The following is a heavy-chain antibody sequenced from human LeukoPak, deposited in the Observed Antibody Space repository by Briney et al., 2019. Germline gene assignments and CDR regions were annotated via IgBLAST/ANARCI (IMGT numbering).Heavy chain of an antibody. CDR3: AKGNLQLGQDACDI. CDR1: GFSLSGNA. Sequence: GGSLRLSCAASGFSLSGNAVSWVRQAPGKRPEWVAGIGPDDATFYPAFVRGRFTISRDTSQNTMYLQMNSLRAEDTALYYCAKGNLQLGQDACDIWGQGTMVTVSS. D-gene: IGHD5-18*01. J-gene: IGHJ3*02. CDR2: IGPDDAT. V-gene: IGHV3-23*01.